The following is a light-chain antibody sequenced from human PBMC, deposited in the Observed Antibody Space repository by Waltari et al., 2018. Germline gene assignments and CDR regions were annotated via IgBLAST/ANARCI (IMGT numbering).Light chain of an antibody. CDR3: CSYEGSSNPWF. CDR2: EVN. Sequence: HSALTQPASVSGSPGQSITISCTGTSSDVGSYNVVSWYQQHPGKAPKLMIYEVNKRPSWVSDRFSGSKSDNPASLTISGLHAEDEADYFGCSYEGSSNPWFFGGGTKLTVL. CDR1: SSDVGSYNV. J-gene: IGLJ3*02. V-gene: IGLV2-23*02.